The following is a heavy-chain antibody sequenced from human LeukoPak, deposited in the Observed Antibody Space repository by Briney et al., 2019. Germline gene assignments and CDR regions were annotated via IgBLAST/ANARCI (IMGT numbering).Heavy chain of an antibody. V-gene: IGHV4-4*09. Sequence: SETLSLICTTSGVSISRFYWSWVRQPPGKGLEWIANIYNGVPTFFNPSLKSRATISVDTSKGQFSLQLASVTAADTAVYYCVQTTGWPGFDYWGQAILVTVSS. CDR2: IYNGVPT. CDR1: GVSISRFY. J-gene: IGHJ4*02. D-gene: IGHD6-19*01. CDR3: VQTTGWPGFDY.